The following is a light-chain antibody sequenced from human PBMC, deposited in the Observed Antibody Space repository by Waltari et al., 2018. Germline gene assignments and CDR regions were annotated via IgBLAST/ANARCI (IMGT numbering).Light chain of an antibody. CDR1: QSLLSSSNNKNY. CDR3: QQYYTSPLT. Sequence: IVMTQSPDSLGVSLGERATINSRSSQSLLSSSNNKNYLAWYQQKPGQPPRLLMYWASLRESGVPERFSGSGSATDFTLTISSLQAEDVAVYYCQQYYTSPLTFGGGTKVEIK. CDR2: WAS. V-gene: IGKV4-1*01. J-gene: IGKJ4*01.